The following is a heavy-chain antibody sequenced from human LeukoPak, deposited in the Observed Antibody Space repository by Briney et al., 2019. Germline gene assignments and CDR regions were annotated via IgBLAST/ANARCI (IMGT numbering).Heavy chain of an antibody. V-gene: IGHV3-23*01. Sequence: GGSLRLSCAASGFTFSSYAMSWVRQAPGKGLEWVSAISGSGGSTYYADSVKGRFTISRDNSKNTLYLQMNSLRAEDTAVYYCAKDLRTDSSSWCPRDEIAFDIWGQGTMVTVSS. CDR3: AKDLRTDSSSWCPRDEIAFDI. D-gene: IGHD6-13*01. CDR2: ISGSGGST. CDR1: GFTFSSYA. J-gene: IGHJ3*02.